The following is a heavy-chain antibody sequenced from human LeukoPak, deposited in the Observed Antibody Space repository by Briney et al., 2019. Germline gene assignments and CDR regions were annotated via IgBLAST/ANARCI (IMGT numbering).Heavy chain of an antibody. D-gene: IGHD1-1*01. Sequence: ASETLSLTCTVSGGSISSYYWSWIRQPAGKGLEWIGRIYTSGSTNYNPSLKGRVTMSVDTSKNQFSLKLSSVTAADTAVYYCAREVPVQLERRRTIDYWGQGTLVTVSS. CDR2: IYTSGST. V-gene: IGHV4-4*07. CDR1: GGSISSYY. CDR3: AREVPVQLERRRTIDY. J-gene: IGHJ4*02.